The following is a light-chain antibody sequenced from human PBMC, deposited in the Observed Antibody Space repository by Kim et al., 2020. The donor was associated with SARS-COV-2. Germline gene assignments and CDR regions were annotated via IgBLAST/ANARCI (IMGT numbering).Light chain of an antibody. CDR1: QVIATF. V-gene: IGKV1-39*01. J-gene: IGKJ5*01. Sequence: ASLGVIVPIHFRASQVIATFLSWYQQKPVKPPNLLIYSTSPLQTGVPSRFSGGGSGTYFTLTISGLQPEDFATYYCQQSYNNPITFGQGTRLEIK. CDR2: STS. CDR3: QQSYNNPIT.